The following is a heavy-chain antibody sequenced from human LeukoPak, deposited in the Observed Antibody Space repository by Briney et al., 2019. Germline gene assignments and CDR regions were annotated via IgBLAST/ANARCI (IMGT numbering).Heavy chain of an antibody. Sequence: PGRSLRLSCAASGFTFSSYAMHWVRQAPGKGLEWVAVISYDGSSKYYADSVKGRFTISRDNSKNTLYLQMNSLRAEDTAVYYCARDGLMVYGFFDYWGQGTLVTVSS. CDR3: ARDGLMVYGFFDY. CDR1: GFTFSSYA. D-gene: IGHD2-8*01. CDR2: ISYDGSSK. J-gene: IGHJ4*02. V-gene: IGHV3-30*01.